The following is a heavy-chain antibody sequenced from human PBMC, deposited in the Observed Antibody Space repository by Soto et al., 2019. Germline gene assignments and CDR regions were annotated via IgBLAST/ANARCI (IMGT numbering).Heavy chain of an antibody. CDR1: GYTFTSYD. CDR3: ARGGYYDYIWGSYRYTAPDY. D-gene: IGHD3-16*02. CDR2: MNPNSGNT. Sequence: QVQLVQSGAEVKKPGASVKVSCKASGYTFTSYDINWVRQATGQGLEWMGWMNPNSGNTGYAQKFQGRVTMTRNTYISTAYMELSSLRSEDTAVYYCARGGYYDYIWGSYRYTAPDYWGQGTLVTVSS. J-gene: IGHJ4*02. V-gene: IGHV1-8*01.